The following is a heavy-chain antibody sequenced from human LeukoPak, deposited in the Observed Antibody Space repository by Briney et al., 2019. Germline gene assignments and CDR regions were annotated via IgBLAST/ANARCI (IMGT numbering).Heavy chain of an antibody. CDR1: GYSISSGYY. V-gene: IGHV4-38-2*01. Sequence: SETLSLTCAVSGYSISSGYYWGWIRQLPGKGLEWIGSIYHSGSTYYNPSLKSRVTISVDTSKNQFSLKLSSVTAADTAVYYCARGLWFGESVGAFDIWGQGTMVTVSS. CDR3: ARGLWFGESVGAFDI. CDR2: IYHSGST. J-gene: IGHJ3*02. D-gene: IGHD3-10*01.